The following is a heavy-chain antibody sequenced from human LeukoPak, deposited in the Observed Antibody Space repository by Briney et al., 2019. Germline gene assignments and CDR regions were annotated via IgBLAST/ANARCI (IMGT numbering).Heavy chain of an antibody. CDR2: IYYSGST. Sequence: SQTLSLTCTVSGGSMSSGGYYWSWIRQHPGKGLEWIGYIYYSGSTYYNPSLKSRVTISVDTSKNQFSLKLSSVTAADTAVYYCARDPAKCGGDCYSVWGQGTLVTVSS. D-gene: IGHD2-21*02. V-gene: IGHV4-31*03. CDR3: ARDPAKCGGDCYSV. J-gene: IGHJ1*01. CDR1: GGSMSSGGYY.